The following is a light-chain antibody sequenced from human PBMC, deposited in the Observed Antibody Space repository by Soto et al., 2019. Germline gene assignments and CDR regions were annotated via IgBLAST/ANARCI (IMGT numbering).Light chain of an antibody. CDR1: QRIDTN. CDR3: QQYHYGWT. J-gene: IGKJ1*01. V-gene: IGKV3-15*01. Sequence: EIVVTQSPATLSVSPGERATLSCRASQRIDTNLAWFQQKRGQAPRLLIYGASTRDTGVPARFRGSGSGTEFNLTISSRQSEDSADYYCQQYHYGWTCGQGTKVEIK. CDR2: GAS.